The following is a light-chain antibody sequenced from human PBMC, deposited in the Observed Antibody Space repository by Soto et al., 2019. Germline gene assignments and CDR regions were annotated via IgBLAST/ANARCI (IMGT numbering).Light chain of an antibody. Sequence: DIVTTQSPATLSVPPVERPTLSGRSSRSIASNLAWYQQTPGQAPRLLLYGAYNKATGIPDTFSGSGSGTEFTLTISRLKSEDFAVYYCQKYSNWPQLTLGGGPKVDIK. CDR2: GAY. CDR1: RSIASN. J-gene: IGKJ4*01. V-gene: IGKV3-15*01. CDR3: QKYSNWPQLT.